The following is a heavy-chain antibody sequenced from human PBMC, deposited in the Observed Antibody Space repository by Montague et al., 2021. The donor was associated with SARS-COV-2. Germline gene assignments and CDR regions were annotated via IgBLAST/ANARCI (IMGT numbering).Heavy chain of an antibody. CDR1: GFTFSSYD. CDR3: ARGPSRDGYNGGDAFDI. J-gene: IGHJ3*02. CDR2: IGTAGDT. D-gene: IGHD5-24*01. Sequence: SLRLSCAASGFTFSSYDMHWARQATGKGLEWVSAIGTAGDTYYPGSVKGRFTISRENAKNSLYLQMNSLRAGDTAVYYCARGPSRDGYNGGDAFDIWGQGTMVTVSS. V-gene: IGHV3-13*01.